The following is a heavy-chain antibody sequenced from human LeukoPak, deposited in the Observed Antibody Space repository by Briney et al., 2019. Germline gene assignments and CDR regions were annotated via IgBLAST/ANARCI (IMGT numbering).Heavy chain of an antibody. D-gene: IGHD1-26*01. CDR1: GFTFSSYS. V-gene: IGHV3-21*01. CDR2: ITSSSSYI. J-gene: IGHJ4*02. Sequence: GGSLRLSCAASGFTFSSYSMNWVRQAPGKGLEWVSSITSSSSYIYYVDSVKGRFTISRDNAKNSLYLQMNSLRAEDTAVYYCARDRAALKVGATDYWGQGTLVTVSS. CDR3: ARDRAALKVGATDY.